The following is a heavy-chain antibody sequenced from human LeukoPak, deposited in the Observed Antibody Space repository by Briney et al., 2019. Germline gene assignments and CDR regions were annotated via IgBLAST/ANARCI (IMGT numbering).Heavy chain of an antibody. J-gene: IGHJ6*02. D-gene: IGHD3-16*01. CDR1: GGSISSYY. V-gene: IGHV4-59*08. CDR3: ARHDYVEPYYYGMDV. Sequence: SETLSLTCTVSGGSISSYYWSWIRQPPGKGLEWIGYIYYSGSTNYNPSLKSRVTISVDTSKNQFSLKLSSVTAADTAVYYCARHDYVEPYYYGMDVWGQGTTVTVSS. CDR2: IYYSGST.